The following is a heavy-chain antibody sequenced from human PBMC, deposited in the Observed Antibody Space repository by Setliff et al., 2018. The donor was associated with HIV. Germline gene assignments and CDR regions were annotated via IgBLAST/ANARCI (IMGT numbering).Heavy chain of an antibody. Sequence: LSLTCSVSGDSISSGSYFWGWIRQTPGKGLEWIGNIYYTGFAYYNPSLKSRVTISLDTSKSQFSLRLTSVTATDTAIYYCARHPREEPQRNYKFDSWGQGTLVTVSS. D-gene: IGHD1-7*01. V-gene: IGHV4-39*01. CDR3: ARHPREEPQRNYKFDS. CDR2: IYYTGFA. CDR1: GDSISSGSYF. J-gene: IGHJ4*02.